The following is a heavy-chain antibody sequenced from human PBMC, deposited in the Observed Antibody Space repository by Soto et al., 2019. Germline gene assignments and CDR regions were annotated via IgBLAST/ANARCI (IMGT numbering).Heavy chain of an antibody. Sequence: SETLSLPCPVSGCSISSGDYYWSWIRQPPGKGLEWIGYIYYSGSTYYNPSLKSRVTISVDTSKNQFSLKLSSVTAADTAVYYCARYRLGDYGVDYWGQGTLVTVSS. CDR1: GCSISSGDYY. CDR2: IYYSGST. D-gene: IGHD4-17*01. CDR3: ARYRLGDYGVDY. V-gene: IGHV4-30-4*01. J-gene: IGHJ4*02.